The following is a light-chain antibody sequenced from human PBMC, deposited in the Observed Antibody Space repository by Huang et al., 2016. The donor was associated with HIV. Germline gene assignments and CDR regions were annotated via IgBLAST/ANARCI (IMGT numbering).Light chain of an antibody. CDR2: GAS. V-gene: IGKV3-15*01. CDR1: QTVNSN. CDR3: QQYDAWPFT. Sequence: IVMTQSPATMSVSPGERATLFCRASQTVNSNLAWYQQKPGQPPRLLIYGASTRATGIPARFSGSGSGTEFTLTIGSLQSEDFAIYYCQQYDAWPFTFGQGTKLETK. J-gene: IGKJ2*01.